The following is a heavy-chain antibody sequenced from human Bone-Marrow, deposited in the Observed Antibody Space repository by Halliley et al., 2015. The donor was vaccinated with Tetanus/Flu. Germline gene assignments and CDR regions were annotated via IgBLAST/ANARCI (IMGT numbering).Heavy chain of an antibody. CDR2: ISHANGYP. J-gene: IGHJ4*02. D-gene: IGHD3-10*01. Sequence: WISCISHANGYPNYAGSVKGRFTISRDNAKNSLYLQMNGLRADDTAVYYCAGRPHTGSWRDFWGQGTLVTVSS. V-gene: IGHV3-11*03. CDR3: AGRPHTGSWRDF.